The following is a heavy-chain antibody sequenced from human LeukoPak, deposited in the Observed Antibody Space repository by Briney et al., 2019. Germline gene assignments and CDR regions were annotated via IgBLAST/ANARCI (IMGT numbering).Heavy chain of an antibody. Sequence: SETLSLTCTVSGGSISSSIFYWGWTRQPPGKGLEWIGSIYYTGRTYYNAPLKSRVTISLDTSKNQFSLNLSSVTAADTAVYYCVTYHSSGSYYGAFDLWGHGTMATVSS. CDR3: VTYHSSGSYYGAFDL. CDR1: GGSISSSIFY. CDR2: IYYTGRT. J-gene: IGHJ3*01. V-gene: IGHV4-39*07. D-gene: IGHD3-22*01.